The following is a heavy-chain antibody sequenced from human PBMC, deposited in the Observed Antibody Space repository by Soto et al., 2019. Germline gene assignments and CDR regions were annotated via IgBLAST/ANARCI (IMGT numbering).Heavy chain of an antibody. D-gene: IGHD1-26*01. CDR1: GGTFSSDA. CDR3: ARTRDSTWSQVPVPADRFDP. Sequence: QVQLVQSGAEVKKPGSSVKVSCTASGGTFSSDAISWVRQAPGQGLEWMGGIIPIFGTTNYAQKFKGRVTITADKSTTTTYMELSGLTSDDTDVYYCARTRDSTWSQVPVPADRFDPWGQCTVFTVSS. J-gene: IGHJ5*02. CDR2: IIPIFGTT. V-gene: IGHV1-69*06.